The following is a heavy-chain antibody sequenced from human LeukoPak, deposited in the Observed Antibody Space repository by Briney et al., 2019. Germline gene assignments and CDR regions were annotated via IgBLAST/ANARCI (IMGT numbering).Heavy chain of an antibody. V-gene: IGHV4-59*01. CDR3: ARVGPTSSNPFDY. CDR1: GGSISSYY. Sequence: SETLSLTCTVSGGSISSYYWSWIRQPPGKGLEWIGYIYYSGSTNYNPSLKSRVTISVDTSKNQFSLKLSSVTAADTAVYYCARVGPTSSNPFDYWGQGTLVTVSS. J-gene: IGHJ4*02. D-gene: IGHD6-13*01. CDR2: IYYSGST.